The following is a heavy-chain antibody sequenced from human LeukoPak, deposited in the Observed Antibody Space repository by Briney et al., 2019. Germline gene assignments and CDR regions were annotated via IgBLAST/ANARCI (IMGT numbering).Heavy chain of an antibody. CDR2: ISSSSSYI. V-gene: IGHV3-21*01. J-gene: IGHJ4*02. Sequence: GGSLRLSCAATGFTYSSYSMNWVRQAPGKGLEWVSSISSSSSYIYYADSVKGRFTISRDNAKNSLYLQMNSLRAEDTAVYYCARDANFWSGFWGQGTLVTVSS. D-gene: IGHD3-3*01. CDR1: GFTYSSYS. CDR3: ARDANFWSGF.